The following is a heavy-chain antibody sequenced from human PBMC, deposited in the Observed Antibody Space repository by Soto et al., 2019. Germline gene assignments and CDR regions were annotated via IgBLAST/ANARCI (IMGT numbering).Heavy chain of an antibody. V-gene: IGHV3-21*06. CDR3: ARDPSEGRVGNWFES. CDR2: ITSSTSYV. D-gene: IGHD2-2*01. Sequence: EVQLVESGGGLVKPGGSLRLSCEASGFRFSRYGMNWLRRAPGRGREWVASITSSTSYVYYADSGKGGFSTSRDNAKNILYLEMCALRTEDTAVYYCARDPSEGRVGNWFESWGQGTLVTVSS. CDR1: GFRFSRYG. J-gene: IGHJ5*01.